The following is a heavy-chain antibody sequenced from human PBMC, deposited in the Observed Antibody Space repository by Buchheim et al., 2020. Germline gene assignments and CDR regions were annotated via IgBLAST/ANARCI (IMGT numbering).Heavy chain of an antibody. D-gene: IGHD3-22*01. CDR2: ISYDGSNK. J-gene: IGHJ4*02. V-gene: IGHV3-30*18. CDR1: GFTFSSYG. Sequence: QVQLVESGGGVVQPGRSLRLSCAASGFTFSSYGMHWVRQAPGKGLEWGAVISYDGSNKYYADSVKGRFTIIRDNSKNTLYLQMNSLRAEDTAVYYCAKSAENYDDSSGYDEPDYWGQGTL. CDR3: AKSAENYDDSSGYDEPDY.